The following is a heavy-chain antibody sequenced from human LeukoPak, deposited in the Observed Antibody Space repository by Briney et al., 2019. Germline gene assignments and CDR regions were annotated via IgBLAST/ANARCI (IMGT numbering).Heavy chain of an antibody. CDR3: ARTASGVGYNYGPVGY. CDR1: GYTFTRYD. J-gene: IGHJ4*02. V-gene: IGHV1-8*01. Sequence: SAVKASCKASGYTFTRYDIQGVRQATGQGRKGMAWMNPNSGNTGYAQKFQGRVTMTRNTSIGTAYMELNSLRSEDTAVYYCARTASGVGYNYGPVGYWGQGTLVTVSS. CDR2: MNPNSGNT. D-gene: IGHD5-18*01.